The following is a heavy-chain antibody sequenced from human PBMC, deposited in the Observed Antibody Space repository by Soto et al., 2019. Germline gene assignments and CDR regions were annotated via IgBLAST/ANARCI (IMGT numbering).Heavy chain of an antibody. D-gene: IGHD3-3*01. J-gene: IGHJ4*02. CDR1: GFTFTSSA. V-gene: IGHV1-58*01. CDR2: IVVGSGNT. CDR3: AADRDGVVIISSV. Sequence: SVKVSCNASGFTFTSSAVQWVRQARGQRMEWIGWIVVGSGNTNYAQKFQERVTITRDMSTSTAYMELSSLRSEDTAVYYCAADRDGVVIISSVWGQGTLVPVS.